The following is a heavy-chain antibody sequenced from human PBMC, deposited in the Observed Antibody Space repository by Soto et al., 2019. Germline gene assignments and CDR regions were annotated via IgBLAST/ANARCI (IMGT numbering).Heavy chain of an antibody. CDR3: AREWGYWDIVVVPAAYGMDV. Sequence: ASVKVSFKASGYTFTSYAMHWVRQAPGQRLEWMGWINAGNGNTKYSQKFQGRVTTTRDTSASTAYMELSSLRSEDTAVYYCAREWGYWDIVVVPAAYGMDVWGQGTTVTVSS. J-gene: IGHJ6*02. D-gene: IGHD2-2*01. CDR2: INAGNGNT. V-gene: IGHV1-3*01. CDR1: GYTFTSYA.